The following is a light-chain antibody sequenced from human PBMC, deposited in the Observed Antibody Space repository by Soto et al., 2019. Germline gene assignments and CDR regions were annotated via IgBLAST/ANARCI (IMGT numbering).Light chain of an antibody. Sequence: EIVLTQSPATLSLSPGERATLSCRASQSVSSSLAWYRQRPSQAPRLLIYSASNRATGIPARFSGSGSGTDFTLTISSLEPEDFAVYYCQQRSKWLTFGGGTKVEIK. CDR1: QSVSSS. J-gene: IGKJ4*01. CDR2: SAS. CDR3: QQRSKWLT. V-gene: IGKV3-11*01.